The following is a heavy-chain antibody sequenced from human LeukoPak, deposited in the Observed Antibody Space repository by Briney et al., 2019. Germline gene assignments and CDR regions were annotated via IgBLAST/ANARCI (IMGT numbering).Heavy chain of an antibody. CDR1: GXSISSYY. Sequence: PSETLSLTCTVSGXSISSYYWSWIRQPPGKGLEWIGYIYYSGSTNYNPSLKSRVTISVDTSKNQFSLKLSSVTAADTAVYYCARGYCSSTSCYAGPIDYWGQGTLVTVSS. J-gene: IGHJ4*02. V-gene: IGHV4-59*01. CDR2: IYYSGST. CDR3: ARGYCSSTSCYAGPIDY. D-gene: IGHD2-2*01.